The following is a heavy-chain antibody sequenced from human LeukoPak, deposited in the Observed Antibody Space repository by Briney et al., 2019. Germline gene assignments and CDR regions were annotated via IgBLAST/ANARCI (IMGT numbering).Heavy chain of an antibody. CDR1: GGSFSSYY. CDR2: INHSGST. J-gene: IGHJ4*02. CDR3: ARKTRQQLVRKLDY. V-gene: IGHV4-34*01. D-gene: IGHD6-13*01. Sequence: SETLSLTCAVYGGSFSSYYWSWIRQPPGKGLEWIGEINHSGSTNYNPSLKSRVTISVDTSKNQFSLKLSSVTAADTAVYYCARKTRQQLVRKLDYWGQGTLVTVSS.